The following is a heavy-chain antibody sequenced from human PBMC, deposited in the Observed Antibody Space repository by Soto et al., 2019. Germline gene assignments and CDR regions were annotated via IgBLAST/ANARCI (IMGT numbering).Heavy chain of an antibody. V-gene: IGHV3-66*01. CDR2: IYSDGGGGTT. D-gene: IGHD2-15*01. CDR1: GFIVNNNY. CDR3: ARDRGSWDDGGAFVDY. J-gene: IGHJ4*02. Sequence: EVQLGESGGGLVQPGGSLRLSCAVSGFIVNNNYMSWVRQAPGKRLEWVAVIYSDGGGGTTYYAASVRGRFTISRDNSKNTLYLQMNSLRAEDTAVYYWARDRGSWDDGGAFVDYWGQGTLVSVCS.